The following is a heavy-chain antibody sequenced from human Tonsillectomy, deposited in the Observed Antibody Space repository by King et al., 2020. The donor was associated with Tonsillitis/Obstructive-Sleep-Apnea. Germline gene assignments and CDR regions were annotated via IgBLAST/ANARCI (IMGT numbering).Heavy chain of an antibody. D-gene: IGHD6-19*01. CDR1: GYTFTSYG. Sequence: VQLVESGAEVKKPGASVKVSCKASGYTFTSYGISWVRQAPGQGLEWMGWISAYNGNTNYAQKLQGRVTMTTDTSPSTAYMELRSLRSDDTAVYYCARVRVIAVAGTWFDPWGQGTLVTVSS. CDR3: ARVRVIAVAGTWFDP. CDR2: ISAYNGNT. V-gene: IGHV1-18*01. J-gene: IGHJ5*02.